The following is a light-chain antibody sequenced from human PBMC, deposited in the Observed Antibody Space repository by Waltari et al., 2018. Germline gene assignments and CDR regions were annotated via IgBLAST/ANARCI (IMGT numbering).Light chain of an antibody. J-gene: IGKJ4*01. Sequence: EIVLTQSPVTLALSPGERATLPCRASQSIGTSLGWYQQKPGQAPRLLIYGASNRATGIPVRFSGSGSGTDFTLTISTLETEDFAVYYCQQHSRWPLTFGGGTKVEI. CDR1: QSIGTS. CDR3: QQHSRWPLT. CDR2: GAS. V-gene: IGKV3-11*01.